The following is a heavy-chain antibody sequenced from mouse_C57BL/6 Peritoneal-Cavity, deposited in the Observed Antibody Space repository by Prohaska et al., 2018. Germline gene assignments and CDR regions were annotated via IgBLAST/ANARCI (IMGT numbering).Heavy chain of an antibody. V-gene: IGHV1-72*01. J-gene: IGHJ2*01. CDR1: GYTFTSYW. CDR3: DNGSEWYFDF. CDR2: IEPKIGGT. D-gene: IGHD1-1*01. Sequence: CKASGYTFTSYWMHWVQQRPGRCLEWIGRIEPKIGGTKYNEKFKSKATLTVDKPSSTAYTQFISLTSEDSAVYYCDNGSEWYFDFWGKGTTLTVS.